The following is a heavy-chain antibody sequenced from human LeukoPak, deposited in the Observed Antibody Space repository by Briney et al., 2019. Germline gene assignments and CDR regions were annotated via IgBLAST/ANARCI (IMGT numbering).Heavy chain of an antibody. D-gene: IGHD2-15*01. CDR1: GYTFTGYY. Sequence: GASVKVSCKASGYTFTGYYMHWVRQAPGQGLEWMGWINPNSGGTNYAQKFQGRVTMTRDTSSSTAYMELSRLRSDDTAVYYCARVCSGGSCYPDYWGQGTLVTVSS. J-gene: IGHJ4*02. CDR3: ARVCSGGSCYPDY. CDR2: INPNSGGT. V-gene: IGHV1-2*02.